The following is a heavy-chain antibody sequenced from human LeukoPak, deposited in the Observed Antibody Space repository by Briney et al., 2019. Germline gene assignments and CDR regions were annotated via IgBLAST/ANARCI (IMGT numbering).Heavy chain of an antibody. V-gene: IGHV3-21*01. D-gene: IGHD3-16*01. CDR1: GFSFSSYS. J-gene: IGHJ4*02. CDR3: ARDSNYDESLY. CDR2: ISSSSSYI. Sequence: GGSLRLSCAASGFSFSSYSMNWVRQAPGKGLEWVSFISSSSSYIYYADSVKGRFTISRDNAKNSQYLQMNSLRAEDTAVYFCARDSNYDESLYWGQGTLVTVSS.